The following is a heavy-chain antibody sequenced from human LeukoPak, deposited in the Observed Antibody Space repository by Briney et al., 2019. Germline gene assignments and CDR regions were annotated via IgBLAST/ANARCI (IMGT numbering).Heavy chain of an antibody. V-gene: IGHV3-23*01. Sequence: PGGSLRLSCAASGFTFSTYAMSWVRQAPGQGLEWVSIISGSATSTYYTDSVKGRFTISRDNSKDTLYLQMNSLRAEDTAVYYCARNYFGSGSYPLPYYFDYWGQGTLVTVSS. D-gene: IGHD3-10*01. CDR2: ISGSATST. CDR1: GFTFSTYA. J-gene: IGHJ4*02. CDR3: ARNYFGSGSYPLPYYFDY.